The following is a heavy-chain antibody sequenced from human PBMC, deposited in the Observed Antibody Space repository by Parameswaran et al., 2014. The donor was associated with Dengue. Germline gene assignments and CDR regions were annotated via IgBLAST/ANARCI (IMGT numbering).Heavy chain of an antibody. V-gene: IGHV1-69*01. D-gene: IGHD1-14*01. CDR2: VIPIFGTA. CDR3: ARVPPDYYYYYMDV. J-gene: IGHJ6*03. Sequence: SWVRQAPGQGLEWMGGVIPIFGTANYAQKFQGRVTITADESTSTAYMELSSLRSEDTAVYYCARVPPDYYYYYMDVWGQGTTVTVSS.